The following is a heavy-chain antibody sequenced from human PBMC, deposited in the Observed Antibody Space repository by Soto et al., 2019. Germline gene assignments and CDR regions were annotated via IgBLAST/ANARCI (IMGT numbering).Heavy chain of an antibody. D-gene: IGHD3-10*01. J-gene: IGHJ4*02. V-gene: IGHV4-31*03. CDR2: IYYSGST. Sequence: PSETLSLTCTVSGGSISSGGYYWSWIRQHPGKGLEWIGYIYYSGSTYYNPSLKSRVTISVDTSKNQFSLKLSSVTAADTAVYYCARVKGEITMVRGAYYFDYWGQGTLVTVSS. CDR1: GGSISSGGYY. CDR3: ARVKGEITMVRGAYYFDY.